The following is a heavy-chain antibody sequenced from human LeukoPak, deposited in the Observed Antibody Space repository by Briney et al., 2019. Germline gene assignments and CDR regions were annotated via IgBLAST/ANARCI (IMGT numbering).Heavy chain of an antibody. D-gene: IGHD3-22*01. Sequence: SETLSLTCIVSGGSISSYYWSWIRQPPGKGLEWIGYIYYSGSTNYSPSLKSRVTISVDTSKNQFSLKLSSVTAADTAVYYCARISGSGYNSRGAFDIWGQGTMVTVSS. CDR2: IYYSGST. CDR3: ARISGSGYNSRGAFDI. J-gene: IGHJ3*02. CDR1: GGSISSYY. V-gene: IGHV4-59*01.